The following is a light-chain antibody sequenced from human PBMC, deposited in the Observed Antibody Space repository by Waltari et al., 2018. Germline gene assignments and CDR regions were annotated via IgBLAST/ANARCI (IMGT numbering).Light chain of an antibody. J-gene: IGKJ2*01. V-gene: IGKV2-30*01. Sequence: DVVMTQSPLSLPVPLGPPASISCRSSQSLVYKDGNPYLNWFQQRPGQSPRRLIYKVSTRDAGVPDRVSGSGSATYFTLKISRVEAEDVGVYYCMQASNWPYTFGQGTKLEI. CDR2: KVS. CDR3: MQASNWPYT. CDR1: QSLVYKDGNPY.